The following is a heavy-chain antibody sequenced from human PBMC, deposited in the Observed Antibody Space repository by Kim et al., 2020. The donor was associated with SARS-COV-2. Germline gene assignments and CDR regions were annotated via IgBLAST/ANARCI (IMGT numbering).Heavy chain of an antibody. CDR2: INADRSVI. V-gene: IGHV3-74*03. CDR1: GFTFSSHW. D-gene: IGHD3-10*01. Sequence: GGSLRLSCAASGFTFSSHWMHWVRQAPGKGLVWVSRINADRSVIQDSGSVKGQFTISRDNARSTVDLQMNSLRPEDTAVYYCARGTGSYGFDSWGQGVLVAVSS. J-gene: IGHJ4*02. CDR3: ARGTGSYGFDS.